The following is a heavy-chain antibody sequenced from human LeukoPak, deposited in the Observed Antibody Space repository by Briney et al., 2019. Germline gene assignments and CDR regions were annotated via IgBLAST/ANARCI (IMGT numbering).Heavy chain of an antibody. CDR3: ANFGYDSHFDY. CDR1: GFTFSSYA. CDR2: ISGSGGST. V-gene: IGHV3-23*01. D-gene: IGHD5-12*01. J-gene: IGHJ4*02. Sequence: GGSLRLSCAASGFTFSSYAMTWVRQAPGKGLEWVSAISGSGGSTYYADSVKGRFTISRDNSKNTLYLQMNSLRAEDTAVYYCANFGYDSHFDYWGQGTLVTVSS.